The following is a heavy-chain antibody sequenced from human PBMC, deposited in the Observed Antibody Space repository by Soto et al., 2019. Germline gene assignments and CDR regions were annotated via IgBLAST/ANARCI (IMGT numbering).Heavy chain of an antibody. CDR2: ISYDGSDK. J-gene: IGHJ4*02. Sequence: GGSLRLSCAASGFTFSSYAMHWVRQAPGKGLEWVALISYDGSDKDYADSVKGRFTISRDNSRNTLYLQMNSLRAEDAAVYYCAKSAGSNAYYPNDYWGQGTLVTVSS. D-gene: IGHD3-16*01. CDR3: AKSAGSNAYYPNDY. V-gene: IGHV3-30-3*02. CDR1: GFTFSSYA.